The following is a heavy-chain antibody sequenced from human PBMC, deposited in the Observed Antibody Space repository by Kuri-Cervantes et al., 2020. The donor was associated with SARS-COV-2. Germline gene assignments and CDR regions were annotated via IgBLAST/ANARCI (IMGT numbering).Heavy chain of an antibody. V-gene: IGHV4-59*12. CDR2: IYYSGST. CDR1: GGSISSYY. D-gene: IGHD1-14*01. Sequence: GSLRLSCTVSGGSISSYYWSWIRQPPGKGLEWIGYIYYSGSTNYNPSLKSRVTISVDTSKNQFSLKLSSVTAADTAVYYCARISRTYAFDIWGQGTMVTVSS. CDR3: ARISRTYAFDI. J-gene: IGHJ3*02.